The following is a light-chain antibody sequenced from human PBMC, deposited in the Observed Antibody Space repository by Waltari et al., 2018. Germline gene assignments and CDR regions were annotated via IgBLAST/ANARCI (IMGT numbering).Light chain of an antibody. Sequence: QSVLTQTPSVSEAPRQRVPISCSGSRSNIGNNAVNWYQQVPGQAPKLLVFADDLLPSGVSDRFSGSKSGTSASLAISGLRSEDEGVYFCAAWDDSLKGVLFGGGTKLTVL. J-gene: IGLJ2*01. V-gene: IGLV1-36*01. CDR1: RSNIGNNA. CDR3: AAWDDSLKGVL. CDR2: ADD.